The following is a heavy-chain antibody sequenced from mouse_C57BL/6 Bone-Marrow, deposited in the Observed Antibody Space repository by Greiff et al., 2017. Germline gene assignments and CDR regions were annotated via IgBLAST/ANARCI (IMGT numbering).Heavy chain of an antibody. CDR1: GFTFSSYG. CDR3: ARQGYYGSSYGG. V-gene: IGHV5-6*01. CDR2: ISSGGSYT. J-gene: IGHJ3*01. Sequence: EVQGVESGGDLVKPGGSLKLSCAASGFTFSSYGMSWVRQTPDKRLEWVATISSGGSYTYYPDSVKGRFTISRDNAKNTLYLQMSSLKSRDTAMYYCARQGYYGSSYGGGGQGTLVTVSA. D-gene: IGHD1-1*01.